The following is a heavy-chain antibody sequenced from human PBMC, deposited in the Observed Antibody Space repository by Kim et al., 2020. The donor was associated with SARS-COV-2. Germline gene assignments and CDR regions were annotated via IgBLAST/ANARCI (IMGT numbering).Heavy chain of an antibody. D-gene: IGHD6-19*01. CDR1: GGSFNGYW. V-gene: IGHV4-34*01. CDR2: VNHGGDT. CDR3: ARGRNSGWPTSDY. Sequence: SETLSLTCAVYGGSFNGYWFAWIRQPPGKGLEWIGEVNHGGDTNYNSSLKSRVTISVATSKNQFSLNLNSVTAADTAVYYCARGRNSGWPTSDYWGQGTLVTVSS. J-gene: IGHJ4*02.